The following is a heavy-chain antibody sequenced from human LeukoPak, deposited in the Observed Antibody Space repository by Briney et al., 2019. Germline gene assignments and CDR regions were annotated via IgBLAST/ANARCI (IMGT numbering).Heavy chain of an antibody. CDR1: GFTFGGYS. J-gene: IGHJ4*02. CDR2: IKHDGSEG. D-gene: IGHD2-15*01. CDR3: GRVISGAIDY. Sequence: GGSLRLSCAASGFTFGGYSMSWVRQAPGKGLEWVANIKHDGSEGFYVDSVKGRFTISKENAENSMYLQMNSLSAEDTAVYYCGRVISGAIDYWGQGTLVTVSS. V-gene: IGHV3-7*01.